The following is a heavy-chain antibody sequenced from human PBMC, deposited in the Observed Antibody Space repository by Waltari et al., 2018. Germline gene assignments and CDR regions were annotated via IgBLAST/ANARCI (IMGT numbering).Heavy chain of an antibody. CDR1: GYSMRSGYY. CDR2: IYQSGSS. J-gene: IGHJ3*02. Sequence: QVQLQESGPGLAKSSETLSLTCDVSGYSMRSGYYWGWIRQPPRKGLEWIASIYQSGSSYYTPSLMRRVTISVDTSRTQCSLEMTSATATDTATYYCVAAKEYYYDGSGDDAFETWGQGTLVTVSS. V-gene: IGHV4-38-2*01. CDR3: VAAKEYYYDGSGDDAFET. D-gene: IGHD3-22*01.